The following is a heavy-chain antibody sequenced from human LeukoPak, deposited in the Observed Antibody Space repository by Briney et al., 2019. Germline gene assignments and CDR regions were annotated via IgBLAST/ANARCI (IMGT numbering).Heavy chain of an antibody. V-gene: IGHV4-59*01. Sequence: SETLSLTCTVSDGSINTYYWNWIRQPPGKGLEWIGYISYSGSTNYNPSLRSRVTISLDTSKNQFSLKLSSVTAADTAVYFCARETIFRVIANYFEYWGQGILVTVSS. CDR2: ISYSGST. CDR3: ARETIFRVIANYFEY. J-gene: IGHJ4*02. CDR1: DGSINTYY. D-gene: IGHD3-3*01.